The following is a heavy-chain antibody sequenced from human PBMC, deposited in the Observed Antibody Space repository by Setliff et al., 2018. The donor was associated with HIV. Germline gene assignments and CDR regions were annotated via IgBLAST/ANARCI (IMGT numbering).Heavy chain of an antibody. CDR2: IYYSGST. D-gene: IGHD3-22*01. CDR1: GGSIRSYY. J-gene: IGHJ3*02. Sequence: SETLSLTCIVSGGSIRSYYWSWIRQPPGKGLEWIGYIYYSGSTNYNASLKSRVAMSVDTSKNEFSLKLSSVSAADTAMYYCARDRNYQDTSGYWQVFDIWGQGAMVTVS. V-gene: IGHV4-59*01. CDR3: ARDRNYQDTSGYWQVFDI.